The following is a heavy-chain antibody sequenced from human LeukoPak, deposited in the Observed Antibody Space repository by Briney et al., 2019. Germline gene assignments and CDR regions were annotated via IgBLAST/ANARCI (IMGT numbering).Heavy chain of an antibody. V-gene: IGHV3-21*01. J-gene: IGHJ4*02. Sequence: GGSLRLSCAASGFTFSTYSMNWVRQAPGKGLEWVSSITDSSTYIYYADSVKGRFTISRDNSKNTLYLQMNSLRADDTAVYYCAKVRYQLLIDYWGQGTLVTVSS. CDR3: AKVRYQLLIDY. CDR1: GFTFSTYS. CDR2: ITDSSTYI. D-gene: IGHD2-2*01.